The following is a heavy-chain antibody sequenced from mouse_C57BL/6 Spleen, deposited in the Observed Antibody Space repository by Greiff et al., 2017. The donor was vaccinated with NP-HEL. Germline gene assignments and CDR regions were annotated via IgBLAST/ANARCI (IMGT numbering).Heavy chain of an antibody. V-gene: IGHV1-85*01. J-gene: IGHJ1*03. CDR3: AREGYDYDRWYFDV. D-gene: IGHD2-4*01. Sequence: VQLQESGPELVKPGASVKLSCKASGYTFTSYDINWVKQRPGQGLEWIGWIYPRDGSTKYNEKFKGKATLTVDTSSSTAYMELHSLTSEDSAVYFCAREGYDYDRWYFDVWGTGTTVTVSS. CDR1: GYTFTSYD. CDR2: IYPRDGST.